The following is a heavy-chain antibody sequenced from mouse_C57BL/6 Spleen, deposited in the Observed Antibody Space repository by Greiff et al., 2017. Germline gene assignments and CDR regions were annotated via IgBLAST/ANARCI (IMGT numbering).Heavy chain of an antibody. J-gene: IGHJ4*01. CDR2: IYPGDGDT. CDR1: GYAFSSSW. Sequence: QVQLQQSGAELVKPGASVKISCKASGYAFSSSWMNWVKQRPGKGLEWIGQIYPGDGDTNYNGKFKGKATLTAEKSSSTAYMQLSSLTSEDSAVYFCARGDYGKAMDYWGQGTSVTVSS. V-gene: IGHV1-80*01. CDR3: ARGDYGKAMDY. D-gene: IGHD2-1*01.